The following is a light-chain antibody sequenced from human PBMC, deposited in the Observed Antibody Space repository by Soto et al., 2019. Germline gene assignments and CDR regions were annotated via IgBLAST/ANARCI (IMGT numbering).Light chain of an antibody. CDR3: CSYAGSPYV. J-gene: IGLJ1*01. CDR1: SSDVGGYNH. CDR2: DVD. Sequence: QSALTQPRSVSGSPGQSVAISCTGTSSDVGGYNHVSWFQQHPGQAPKVMIYDVDKRPSGVPDRFSGSKSGNTASLTISGLQAEDEADYYCCSYAGSPYVFGGGTKLTVL. V-gene: IGLV2-11*01.